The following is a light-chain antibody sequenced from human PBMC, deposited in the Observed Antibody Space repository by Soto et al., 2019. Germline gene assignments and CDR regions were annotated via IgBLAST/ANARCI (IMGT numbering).Light chain of an antibody. CDR1: QSVSSY. Sequence: EIVLTQSPATLSLSPGERATLSCRASQSVSSYLAWYQKKPGQAPRILIYDASNRATGIPARFSGSGSGTDFNPTISRLETEDFAVYYCHQRQSWTRTFGQGTKVDIK. J-gene: IGKJ1*01. V-gene: IGKV3-11*01. CDR2: DAS. CDR3: HQRQSWTRT.